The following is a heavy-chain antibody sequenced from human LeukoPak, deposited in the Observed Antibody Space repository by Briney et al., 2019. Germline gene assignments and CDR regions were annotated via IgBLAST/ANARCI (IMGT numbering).Heavy chain of an antibody. CDR1: GFTFSSYA. J-gene: IGHJ6*03. CDR2: ISGSGGST. D-gene: IGHD3-3*01. V-gene: IGHV3-23*01. Sequence: GGSLRLSCAASGFTFSSYAMSWVRKAPGKGMEWVSAISGSGGSTYYADSVKGRFTISRDNSKNTLYLQMNSLRAEDTAVYYCAKEVPNAYYDFWSGNGDMDVWGKGTTVTVSS. CDR3: AKEVPNAYYDFWSGNGDMDV.